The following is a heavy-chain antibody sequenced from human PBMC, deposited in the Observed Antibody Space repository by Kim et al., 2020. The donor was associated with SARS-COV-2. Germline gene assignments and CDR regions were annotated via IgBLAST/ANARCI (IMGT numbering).Heavy chain of an antibody. CDR2: INHSGST. J-gene: IGHJ6*02. D-gene: IGHD6-13*01. V-gene: IGHV4-34*01. CDR3: ASLGGIAAAGTNGYGMDV. Sequence: SETLSLTCAVYGGSFSGYYWSWIRQPPGKGLEWIGEINHSGSTNYNRSLKSRVTISVDTSKNQFSLKLSSVTAADTAVYYCASLGGIAAAGTNGYGMDVWGQGTTVTVSS. CDR1: GGSFSGYY.